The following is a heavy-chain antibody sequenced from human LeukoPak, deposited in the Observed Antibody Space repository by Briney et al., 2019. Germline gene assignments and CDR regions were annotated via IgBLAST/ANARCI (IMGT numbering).Heavy chain of an antibody. CDR3: ARSEGQEGYFDY. Sequence: ASVKVSCKASGYTFTSYAMHWVRQAPGQRLGWMGWINAGNGNTKYSQKFQGRVTITRDTSASTAYMELSSLRSEDTAVYYCARSEGQEGYFDYWGQGTLVTVSS. J-gene: IGHJ4*02. CDR1: GYTFTSYA. CDR2: INAGNGNT. V-gene: IGHV1-3*01.